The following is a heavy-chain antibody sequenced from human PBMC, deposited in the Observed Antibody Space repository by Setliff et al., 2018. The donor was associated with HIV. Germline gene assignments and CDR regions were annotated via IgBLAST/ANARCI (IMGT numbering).Heavy chain of an antibody. J-gene: IGHJ6*03. Sequence: ASVKVSCKASGYTFTGYYMHWVRQAPGQGLEWMGWINPNSGGTNYAQKFQGWVTMTRDTSISTAYMELSRLRSDDTAVYYCAGGPVVTVRWWYYYYYMDVWGKGTTVTVSS. CDR2: INPNSGGT. CDR1: GYTFTGYY. V-gene: IGHV1-2*04. CDR3: AGGPVVTVRWWYYYYYMDV. D-gene: IGHD2-15*01.